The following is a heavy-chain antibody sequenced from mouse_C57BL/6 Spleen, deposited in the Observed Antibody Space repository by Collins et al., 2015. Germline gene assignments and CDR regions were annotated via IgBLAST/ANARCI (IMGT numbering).Heavy chain of an antibody. CDR1: GYTFTSYW. CDR3: ARSQRYDDYDEYFDV. Sequence: QLQQPGAELVKPGASVKLSCKASGYTFTSYWMHWVKQRPGQGLEWIGMIHPNSGNTNYNEKFKSKATLTVDKSSSTAYMQLSSLTSEDSTVYYCARSQRYDDYDEYFDVWGTGTTVTVSS. J-gene: IGHJ1*03. CDR2: IHPNSGNT. V-gene: IGHV1-64*01. D-gene: IGHD2-4*01.